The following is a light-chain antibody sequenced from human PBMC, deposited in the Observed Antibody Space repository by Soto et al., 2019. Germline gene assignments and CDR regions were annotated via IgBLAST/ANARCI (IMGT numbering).Light chain of an antibody. CDR3: SSYTSSSTLYV. V-gene: IGLV2-14*01. CDR2: EVS. CDR1: SSDVGGYNY. Sequence: QSALTQPASVSGSPGQSITISCTGTSSDVGGYNYVSWYQQYPGKAPKVMIYEVSNRPSGVSNRFSGSKSGNTASLTISGLQAEDEADYHCSSYTSSSTLYVFGTGTKVTVL. J-gene: IGLJ1*01.